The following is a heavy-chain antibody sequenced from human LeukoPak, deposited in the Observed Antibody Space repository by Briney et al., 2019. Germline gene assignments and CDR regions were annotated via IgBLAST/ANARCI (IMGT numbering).Heavy chain of an antibody. CDR3: ASHAASGSYFFDS. Sequence: PGGSLRLSCAASGFTVTDTYVSWVRQAPGKGLQWVSVIYRGGDTHYVASVMGRFTISRDSSKNMVYLQLNSLRAEDTAVYYCASHAASGSYFFDSWGQGTLVTVSS. CDR2: IYRGGDT. J-gene: IGHJ4*02. D-gene: IGHD1-26*01. CDR1: GFTVTDTY. V-gene: IGHV3-53*01.